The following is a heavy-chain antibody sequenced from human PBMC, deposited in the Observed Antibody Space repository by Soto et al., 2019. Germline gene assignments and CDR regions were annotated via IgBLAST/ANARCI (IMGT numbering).Heavy chain of an antibody. Sequence: PSETLSLTCTVSGGSISSYYWSWIRQPPGKGMEWIGYIYYSGSTNYNPSLKSRVTISVDTSKNQFSLKLCSVTAADTAVYYCARGLRVTSNWFDPWGQGTLVTVS. CDR3: ARGLRVTSNWFDP. J-gene: IGHJ5*02. CDR2: IYYSGST. V-gene: IGHV4-59*01. D-gene: IGHD4-17*01. CDR1: GGSISSYY.